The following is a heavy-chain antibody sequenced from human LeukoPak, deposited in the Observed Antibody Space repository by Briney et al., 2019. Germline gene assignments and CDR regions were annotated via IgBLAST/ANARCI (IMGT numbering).Heavy chain of an antibody. J-gene: IGHJ3*02. CDR2: TYYRSKWYN. Sequence: SQTLSLTCAISGDSVSSNSAAWNWIRQSPSRGLEWLGRTYYRSKWYNDYAVSVKSRITINPDTSKNQFSLQLNSVTPEDTAVYYCARGGLNLSSSWYRTDAFDIWGQGTMVTVSS. D-gene: IGHD6-13*01. V-gene: IGHV6-1*01. CDR1: GDSVSSNSAA. CDR3: ARGGLNLSSSWYRTDAFDI.